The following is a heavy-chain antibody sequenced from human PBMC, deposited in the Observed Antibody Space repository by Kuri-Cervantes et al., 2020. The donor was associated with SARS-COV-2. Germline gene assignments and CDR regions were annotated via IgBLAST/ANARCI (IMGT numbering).Heavy chain of an antibody. V-gene: IGHV3-21*01. CDR1: GFTFSTYS. D-gene: IGHD7-27*01. Sequence: GGSLRLSCAASGFTFSTYSMTWVRQAPGKGLEWVSSISSSSSQRYYVDSVKGRFTISRDNAKNSLYLQMNSLRAEDTAVYYCARGELGISDYWGQGTLVTVSS. CDR2: ISSSSSQR. CDR3: ARGELGISDY. J-gene: IGHJ4*02.